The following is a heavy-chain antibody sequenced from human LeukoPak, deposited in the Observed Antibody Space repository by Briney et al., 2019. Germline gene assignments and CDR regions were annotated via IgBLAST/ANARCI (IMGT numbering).Heavy chain of an antibody. CDR1: GVSISSSSYY. V-gene: IGHV4-39*01. D-gene: IGHD5-18*01. J-gene: IGHJ3*02. CDR2: VYSSGST. Sequence: SETLSLTCTVSGVSISSSSYYWGWIRQPPGKGLEWIGSVYSSGSTYYNPSLKSRVTISVDTSKNQFSLKLSTVTAADTAVYYCARRTGYNYGFRAFDIWGQGTMVTVSS. CDR3: ARRTGYNYGFRAFDI.